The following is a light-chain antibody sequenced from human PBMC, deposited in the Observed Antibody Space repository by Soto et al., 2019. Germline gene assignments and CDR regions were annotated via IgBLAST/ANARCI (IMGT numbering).Light chain of an antibody. CDR1: QTISSW. Sequence: DIPMTQSPSTLSGSVGDRVTITCRASQTISSWLDWYQQKPGKAPKLLIYKASTLKSGVPSRFSGSGYGTEFTLTISSLQPDDFATYYCQHYNSYSEAFGQGTKVELK. CDR3: QHYNSYSEA. CDR2: KAS. J-gene: IGKJ1*01. V-gene: IGKV1-5*03.